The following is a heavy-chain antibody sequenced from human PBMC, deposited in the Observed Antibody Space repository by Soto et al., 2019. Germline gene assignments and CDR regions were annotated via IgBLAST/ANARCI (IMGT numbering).Heavy chain of an antibody. V-gene: IGHV3-30-3*01. Sequence: HPGGSLRLSCAASGFTFSSYAMHWVRQAPGKGLEWVAVISYDGSNKYYADSVKGRFTISRDNSKNTLYLQMNSLRAEDTAVYYCARDFSSYGRLYYYYGMDVWGQGTTVTVSS. CDR1: GFTFSSYA. CDR2: ISYDGSNK. J-gene: IGHJ6*02. CDR3: ARDFSSYGRLYYYYGMDV. D-gene: IGHD5-18*01.